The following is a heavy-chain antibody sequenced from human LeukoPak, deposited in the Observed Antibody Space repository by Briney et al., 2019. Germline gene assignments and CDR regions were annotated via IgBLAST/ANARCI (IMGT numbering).Heavy chain of an antibody. CDR2: MNPNSGNT. Sequence: ASVRVSCKASGYTFTTYDINWVRQVTGQGLEWMGWMNPNSGNTGFAQKFQDRVTMTRDTSISTAYMELSRLRSDDTAVYFCARGFRGDNFDYWGQGTLVTVSS. J-gene: IGHJ4*02. CDR3: ARGFRGDNFDY. D-gene: IGHD7-27*01. V-gene: IGHV1-8*01. CDR1: GYTFTTYD.